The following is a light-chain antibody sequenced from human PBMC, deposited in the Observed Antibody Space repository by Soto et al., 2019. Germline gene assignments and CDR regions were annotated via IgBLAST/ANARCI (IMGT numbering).Light chain of an antibody. J-gene: IGKJ5*01. CDR3: QQSSSWIT. CDR1: PSVTNF. V-gene: IGKV3-11*01. CDR2: DTS. Sequence: EIVLTQSPATLSLSPLEIATLSFRASPSVTNFLAWYQQKPGQAPRLLIYDTSTRATGVPARFSGSGSGTDFTLTISSLEPEDFAVYYCQQSSSWITFGQGTRLEIK.